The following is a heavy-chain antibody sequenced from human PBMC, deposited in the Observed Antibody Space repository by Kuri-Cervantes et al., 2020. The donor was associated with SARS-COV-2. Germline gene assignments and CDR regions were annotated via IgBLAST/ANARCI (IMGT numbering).Heavy chain of an antibody. V-gene: IGHV1-69*13. J-gene: IGHJ6*03. CDR3: ARGVFITNPPSYYYYMDV. D-gene: IGHD3-3*01. Sequence: SVKVSCKAPETTFPNYDINWVRQAPGQGLEWMGGIIPIFGTANYAQKFQGRVTITADESTSTAYMELSSLRSDDTAVYYCARGVFITNPPSYYYYMDVWGKGTTVTVSS. CDR1: ETTFPNYD. CDR2: IIPIFGTA.